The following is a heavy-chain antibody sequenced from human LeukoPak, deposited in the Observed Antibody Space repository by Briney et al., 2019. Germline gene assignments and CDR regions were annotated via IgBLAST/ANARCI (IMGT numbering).Heavy chain of an antibody. CDR1: GGSISSGSYY. CDR2: IYTSGST. Sequence: SEALSLTCTVSGGSISSGSYYWSWIRQPAGKGLEWIGRIYTSGSTNYNPSLKSRVTISVDTSKNQFSLKLSSVTAADTAVYYCARKVGARRGGGFDPWGQGTLVTVSS. J-gene: IGHJ5*02. D-gene: IGHD1-26*01. V-gene: IGHV4-61*02. CDR3: ARKVGARRGGGFDP.